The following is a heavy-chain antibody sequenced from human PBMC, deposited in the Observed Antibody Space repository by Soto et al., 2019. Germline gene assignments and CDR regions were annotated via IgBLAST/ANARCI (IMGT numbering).Heavy chain of an antibody. CDR3: ARGSLGYDTPSAFDY. Sequence: SETLSLTCAVSGGSISSGGYSWSWIRQPPGKGLEWIGYIYHSGSTYYNPSLKSRVTISVDRSKNQFSLKLSSVTAADTAVYYCARGSLGYDTPSAFDYWGQGTLVTVSS. V-gene: IGHV4-30-2*01. J-gene: IGHJ4*02. D-gene: IGHD3-3*01. CDR2: IYHSGST. CDR1: GGSISSGGYS.